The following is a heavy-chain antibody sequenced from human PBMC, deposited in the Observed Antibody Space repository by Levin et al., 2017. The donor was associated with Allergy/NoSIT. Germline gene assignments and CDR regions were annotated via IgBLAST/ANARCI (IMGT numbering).Heavy chain of an antibody. Sequence: GGSLRLSCVASGFTFSSFALHWVRQAPGKGLEYVSAISSDGASTYYADSVRGRFTISRDNSKNTLYLQMGSLRAEDMAVYYCARRALAGMFDYWGQGALVTVSS. CDR3: ARRALAGMFDY. V-gene: IGHV3-64*02. J-gene: IGHJ4*02. D-gene: IGHD6-19*01. CDR2: ISSDGAST. CDR1: GFTFSSFA.